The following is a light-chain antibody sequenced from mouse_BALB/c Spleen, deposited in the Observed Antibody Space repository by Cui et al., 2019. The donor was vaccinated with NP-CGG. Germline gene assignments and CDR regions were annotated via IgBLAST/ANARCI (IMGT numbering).Light chain of an antibody. V-gene: IGLV1*01. J-gene: IGLJ1*01. CDR3: ALWYSNHWV. Sequence: QAVVTQESAPTTSPGETVTLTCRPSTGAVTTPNYANWVQEKPDHLFTGLIGGTNNRAPGVPARFSGSLIGDKAALTITGAQTEDEAIYFCALWYSNHWVFGGGTKLTVL. CDR2: GTN. CDR1: TGAVTTPNY.